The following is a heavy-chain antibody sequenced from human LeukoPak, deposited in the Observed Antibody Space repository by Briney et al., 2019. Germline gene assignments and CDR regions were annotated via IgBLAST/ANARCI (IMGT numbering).Heavy chain of an antibody. V-gene: IGHV3-48*02. CDR1: GFTFSSYN. D-gene: IGHD5-12*01. CDR3: ARDVGGYGTKGSYFDY. Sequence: PGGSLRLSCAASGFTFSSYNMNWVRQAPGRGVEWVSYICSGLSTIYYADSVKGRFTISRDNAKNSLYLQMNSVRDEDTAVYYCARDVGGYGTKGSYFDYWGQGTLVTVSS. CDR2: ICSGLSTI. J-gene: IGHJ4*02.